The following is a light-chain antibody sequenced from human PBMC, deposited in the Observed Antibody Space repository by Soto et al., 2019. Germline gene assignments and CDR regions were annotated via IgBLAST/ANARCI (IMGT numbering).Light chain of an antibody. Sequence: EIVMTQSPATLSVSPGERATLSCRVSQSFTSSYLAWYQQKPGQAPRLLIYGASSRATGIPDRFSGSGSGTDFTLTISTLQPEDFAVYYCQQYGSSPRPFGQGTKVDI. CDR2: GAS. V-gene: IGKV3-20*01. CDR1: QSFTSSY. J-gene: IGKJ1*01. CDR3: QQYGSSPRP.